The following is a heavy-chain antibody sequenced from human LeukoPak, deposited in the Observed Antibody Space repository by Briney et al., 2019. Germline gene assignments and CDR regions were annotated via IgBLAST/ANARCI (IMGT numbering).Heavy chain of an antibody. CDR2: IYLRGDT. CDR1: GGSISSSNW. D-gene: IGHD4-17*01. Sequence: SETLSLTCAISGGSISSSNWWTWVRQPPGKGLEWVGEIYLRGDTNYNPSLESRATISVDESKTQLSLRLESVTAADTAVYYCARGTITTVTDSWGPGTLVTVSS. J-gene: IGHJ4*02. V-gene: IGHV4-4*02. CDR3: ARGTITTVTDS.